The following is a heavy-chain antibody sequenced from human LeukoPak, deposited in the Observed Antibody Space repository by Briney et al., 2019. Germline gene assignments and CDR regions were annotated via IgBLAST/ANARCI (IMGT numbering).Heavy chain of an antibody. CDR2: TNPNSGGT. Sequence: ASVKVSCKASGYTFTGSYMYWVRQAPGQWLELMGRTNPNSGGTNYAQTFQGRVTMTRDTSISTAYMELSRLRSDDTAVYYCARGEISGAGTTSAFDIWGQGTMVTVSS. CDR3: ARGEISGAGTTSAFDI. J-gene: IGHJ3*02. CDR1: GYTFTGSY. V-gene: IGHV1-2*06. D-gene: IGHD1-7*01.